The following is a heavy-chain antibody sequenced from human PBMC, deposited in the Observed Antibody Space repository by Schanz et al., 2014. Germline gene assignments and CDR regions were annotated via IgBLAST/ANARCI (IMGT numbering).Heavy chain of an antibody. CDR3: ARKMKLGVYGGKGHDSLDI. D-gene: IGHD4-17*01. Sequence: EVQLVQSGGGLVQPGGSLRLSCAASGFTFSSHWMHWVRQDPGKGLVWVARINSVGSNTDYADSVTGRFTISRDNAKNTLYLQMNTLRAGDTAVYYCARKMKLGVYGGKGHDSLDIWGEGTMVTVSS. J-gene: IGHJ3*02. CDR1: GFTFSSHW. CDR2: INSVGSNT. V-gene: IGHV3-74*01.